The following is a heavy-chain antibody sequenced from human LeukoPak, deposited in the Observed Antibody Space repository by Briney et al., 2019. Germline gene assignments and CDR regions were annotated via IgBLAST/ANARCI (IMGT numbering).Heavy chain of an antibody. D-gene: IGHD3-22*01. J-gene: IGHJ6*02. Sequence: SETLSLTCTVSGGSISSCYWSWIRQPPGEGLEWIGYIYYSGSTNYNPSLKSRVTISVDTSKNQFSLKLSSVAAADTAVYYCARGGSRYYYDSSGYYYDYYYGMDVWGQGTTVTVSS. CDR3: ARGGSRYYYDSSGYYYDYYYGMDV. CDR1: GGSISSCY. V-gene: IGHV4-59*01. CDR2: IYYSGST.